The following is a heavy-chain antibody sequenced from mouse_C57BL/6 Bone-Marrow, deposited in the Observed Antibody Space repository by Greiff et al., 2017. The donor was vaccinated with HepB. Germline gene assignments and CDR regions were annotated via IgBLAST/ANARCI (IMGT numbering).Heavy chain of an antibody. J-gene: IGHJ4*01. Sequence: EVQVVESGGGLVKPGGSLKLSCAASGFTFSSYAMSWVRQTPEKRLEWVATISDGGSYTYYPDNVKGRFTISRDNAKNNLYLQMSHLKSEDTAMYYCARDQNDYDGYAMDYWGQGTSVTVSS. D-gene: IGHD2-4*01. V-gene: IGHV5-4*01. CDR3: ARDQNDYDGYAMDY. CDR1: GFTFSSYA. CDR2: ISDGGSYT.